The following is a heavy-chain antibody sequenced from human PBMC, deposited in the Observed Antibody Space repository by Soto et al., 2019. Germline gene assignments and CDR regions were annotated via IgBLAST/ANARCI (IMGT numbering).Heavy chain of an antibody. J-gene: IGHJ5*02. CDR3: AKCAVLITTSGGWCNWFDP. CDR2: IRGTAT. V-gene: IGHV3-23*01. CDR1: GFSFSSLA. Sequence: EVQLLESGGTLVQPGESLRLSCEVSGFSFSSLAMNWVRQAPGGGLEWVSSIRGTATSYADSVKGRFTISRDNSKHTVYVQMNTLRGADTAVYYCAKCAVLITTSGGWCNWFDPWGQGTLVIVSS. D-gene: IGHD3-16*01.